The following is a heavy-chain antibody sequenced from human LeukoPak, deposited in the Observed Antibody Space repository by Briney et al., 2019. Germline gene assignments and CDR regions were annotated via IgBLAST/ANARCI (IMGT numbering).Heavy chain of an antibody. D-gene: IGHD5-18*01. J-gene: IGHJ6*03. CDR2: ICPGDSDT. CDR3: ARQGSGYSPTYYYYMDV. Sequence: GESLKISCKGSGYSFTSYWIGWVRQMPGKGLEWMGIICPGDSDTRYSPSFQGQVTISADKSISTAYLQWSSLKASDTAMYYCARQGSGYSPTYYYYMDVWGKETTVTIPS. V-gene: IGHV5-51*01. CDR1: GYSFTSYW.